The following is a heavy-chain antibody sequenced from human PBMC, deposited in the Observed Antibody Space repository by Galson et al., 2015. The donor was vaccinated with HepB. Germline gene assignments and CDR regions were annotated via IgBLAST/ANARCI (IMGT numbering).Heavy chain of an antibody. CDR1: GFTFTNYA. CDR3: ARGYADYADY. CDR2: ISSDGSNK. Sequence: SLRLSCAASGFTFTNYALHWGRQAPGRGLEWVALISSDGSNKHFADSVKGRFTISRDNSKNTLYLQMNSLRAEDTAVYYCARGYADYADYWGRGALVIVSS. D-gene: IGHD4-17*01. J-gene: IGHJ4*02. V-gene: IGHV3-30-3*01.